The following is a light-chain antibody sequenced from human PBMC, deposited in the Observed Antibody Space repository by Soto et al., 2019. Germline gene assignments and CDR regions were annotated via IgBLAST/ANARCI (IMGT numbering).Light chain of an antibody. J-gene: IGKJ1*01. Sequence: IVMTQSPATLSVSPGERVTLSCRTSHSVNSHVAWYQQKPGQAPRLLIYGASTRATGIPARFSGSGSETEFTLTISSLQAEDSAVYFCQQYNNWPTWTFGQGTKVDIK. CDR2: GAS. CDR3: QQYNNWPTWT. CDR1: HSVNSH. V-gene: IGKV3-15*01.